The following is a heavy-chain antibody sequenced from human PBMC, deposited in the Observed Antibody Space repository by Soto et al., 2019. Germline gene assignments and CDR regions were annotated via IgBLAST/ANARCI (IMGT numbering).Heavy chain of an antibody. V-gene: IGHV1-18*01. CDR3: ASNYLYYYGSGNTNYYGMDV. J-gene: IGHJ6*02. D-gene: IGHD3-10*01. CDR1: GYTFTSYG. CDR2: ISGHNGNT. Sequence: QVQLVQSGAEVKKPGASVKVSCKASGYTFTSYGISWVRQAPGQGLEWMGWISGHNGNTNFAQKLQGRVNMPTDTSTSTADMELRSLSSDDTAVYYCASNYLYYYGSGNTNYYGMDVCGQGTTVTVSS.